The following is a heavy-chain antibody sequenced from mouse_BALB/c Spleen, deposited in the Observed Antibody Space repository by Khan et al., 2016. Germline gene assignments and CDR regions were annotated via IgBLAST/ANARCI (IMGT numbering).Heavy chain of an antibody. CDR3: AGDSYGYWYFDV. Sequence: VELVESGPGLVKPSQSLFLACSITGFPITSGYYWIWIRQSPGKPLEWMGYITHSGETFYNPSLQSPISITRETSKNQFFLQLNSVTTEDTAMXYYAGDSYGYWYFDVWGAGTTVTVSS. CDR1: GFPITSGYY. CDR2: ITHSGET. V-gene: IGHV12-3*02. J-gene: IGHJ1*01. D-gene: IGHD1-1*02.